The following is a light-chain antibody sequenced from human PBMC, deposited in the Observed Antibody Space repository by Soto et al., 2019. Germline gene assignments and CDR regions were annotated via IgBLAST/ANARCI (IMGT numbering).Light chain of an antibody. CDR2: LEGSGTY. CDR1: SGHSGYI. CDR3: ETWDSNTRV. Sequence: QLVLTQSSSASASLGSSVKLTCTLSSGHSGYIIAWHQQQPGKAPRYLMKLEGSGTYNKGSGVPDRFSGSSSGADRYLSISNLQFEDDADYYCETWDSNTRVFGGGTKLTVL. J-gene: IGLJ2*01. V-gene: IGLV4-60*02.